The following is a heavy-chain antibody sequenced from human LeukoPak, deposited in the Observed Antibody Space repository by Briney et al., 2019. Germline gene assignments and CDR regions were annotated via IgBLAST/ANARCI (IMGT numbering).Heavy chain of an antibody. J-gene: IGHJ4*02. D-gene: IGHD3-3*01. CDR1: GYTFTSYY. Sequence: ASVKVSCKASGYTFTSYYMHWVRQGPGQGLEWMGIINPSGGSTSYAQKFQGRVTMTRDMSTSTVYMELSSLRSEDTAVYYCARGTTIFGVVLYYFDYWGQGTLVTVSS. CDR2: INPSGGST. V-gene: IGHV1-46*01. CDR3: ARGTTIFGVVLYYFDY.